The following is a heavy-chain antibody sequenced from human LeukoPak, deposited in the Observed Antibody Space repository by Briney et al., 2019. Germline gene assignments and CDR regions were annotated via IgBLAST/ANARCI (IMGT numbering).Heavy chain of an antibody. CDR3: ARGIAAAEPFDY. CDR1: GGAISSSNW. J-gene: IGHJ4*02. Sequence: SETLSLTCAVSGGAISSSNWWSWVRQPPGKGLEWIGEIYHSVSTNYNPSLKSRVTISVDKSKNQFSLKLSSVTAADTAVYYCARGIAAAEPFDYWGQGTLVTVSS. CDR2: IYHSVST. V-gene: IGHV4-4*02. D-gene: IGHD6-13*01.